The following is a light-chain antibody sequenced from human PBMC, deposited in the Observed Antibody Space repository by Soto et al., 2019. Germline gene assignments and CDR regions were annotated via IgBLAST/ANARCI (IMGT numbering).Light chain of an antibody. V-gene: IGKV3-20*01. Sequence: EIVLTQSPGTLSLSPGERATLSCRASQSVSSSYLAWYQQKPGQAPRLLLYGASSRATGIPDRFSGSGSGADVTLTISRLEPEDFAVYYCHQYGSSPLTFGGGTKVEIK. CDR1: QSVSSSY. J-gene: IGKJ4*01. CDR2: GAS. CDR3: HQYGSSPLT.